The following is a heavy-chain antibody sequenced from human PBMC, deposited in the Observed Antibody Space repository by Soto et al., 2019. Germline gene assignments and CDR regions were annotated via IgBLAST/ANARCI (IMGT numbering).Heavy chain of an antibody. D-gene: IGHD1-1*01. CDR2: ISYDGTNE. CDR3: ARDPRETTYYLDY. Sequence: PGGSLRPSCAASGFTFHSFTMHWVRQSPGKGLEWVALISYDGTNEYYADSVKGRFTISRDNSKSTLYLQMNSLRTDDTALYYCARDPRETTYYLDYWGQGTLVTVSS. J-gene: IGHJ4*02. V-gene: IGHV3-30-3*01. CDR1: GFTFHSFT.